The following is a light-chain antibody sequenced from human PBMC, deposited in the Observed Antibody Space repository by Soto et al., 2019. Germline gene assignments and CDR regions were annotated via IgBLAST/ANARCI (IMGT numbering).Light chain of an antibody. CDR3: QSYDSSLSAWV. CDR2: GNN. J-gene: IGLJ3*02. Sequence: QAVVTQPPSVSGAPGQRVTISCTGSSPNIGTGYDVHWYQQLPGTAPKLLIYGNNNRPSGVPDRFSGSKSGTSASLAITGXXAEDEADYYCQSYDSSLSAWVFGGGTKLTVL. V-gene: IGLV1-40*01. CDR1: SPNIGTGYD.